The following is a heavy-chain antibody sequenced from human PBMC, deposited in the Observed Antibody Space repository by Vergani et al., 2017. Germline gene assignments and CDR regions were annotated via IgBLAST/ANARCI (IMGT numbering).Heavy chain of an antibody. CDR3: ARVGVRCSSTSCYYESWFDP. J-gene: IGHJ5*02. CDR1: GYTFTSYG. Sequence: QVQLVQSGAEVKKPGASVKVSCKASGYTFTSYGISWVRQAPGQGLEWMGWISAYNGNTTYAQKLQGRVTMTTDTSTSTAYMERRSLRSDDTAVDYCARVGVRCSSTSCYYESWFDPWGQGTLVTVSS. CDR2: ISAYNGNT. V-gene: IGHV1-18*01. D-gene: IGHD2-2*01.